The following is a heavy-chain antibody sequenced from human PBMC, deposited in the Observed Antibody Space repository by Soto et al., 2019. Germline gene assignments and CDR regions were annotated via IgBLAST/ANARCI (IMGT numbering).Heavy chain of an antibody. CDR3: AKASYYYDSSGYSYYFDY. Sequence: GGSLRLSCAASGFTFSSYAMSWVRQAPGKGLEWVSAISGSGGSTYYADSVKGRFTISRDNSKNTLYLQMNSLRAEDTAVYYCAKASYYYDSSGYSYYFDYWGQGTLVTVSS. V-gene: IGHV3-23*01. D-gene: IGHD3-22*01. CDR1: GFTFSSYA. CDR2: ISGSGGST. J-gene: IGHJ4*02.